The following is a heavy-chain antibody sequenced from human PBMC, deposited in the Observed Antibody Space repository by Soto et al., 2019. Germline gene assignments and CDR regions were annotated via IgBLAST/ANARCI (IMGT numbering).Heavy chain of an antibody. CDR1: GYTFTSYG. V-gene: IGHV1-18*01. CDR3: AARSPAFDF. Sequence: QVQMVQSGPEVKKPGASVKVSCKTSGYTFTSYGVAWVRQAPGQGLEWMGWISTSKGDTTYAQKFQGRVTMTTDTSTSTAYMELRSLISDDTAVYYCAARSPAFDFWGQGTLVTVSS. J-gene: IGHJ4*02. CDR2: ISTSKGDT.